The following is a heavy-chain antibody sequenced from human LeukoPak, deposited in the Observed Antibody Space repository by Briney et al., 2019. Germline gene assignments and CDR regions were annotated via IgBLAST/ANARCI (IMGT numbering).Heavy chain of an antibody. CDR1: GFTFSTYT. J-gene: IGHJ4*02. CDR3: AKDRGY. D-gene: IGHD2-15*01. CDR2: ISNTGGST. V-gene: IGHV3-23*01. Sequence: GGSLRLSCAASGFTFSTYTMTWVRQAPGKGLEWVSGISNTGGSTYYADSVKGRFTISRDNSKDILYLQMSSLRADDAAVYYCAKDRGYWGQGTLVTVSS.